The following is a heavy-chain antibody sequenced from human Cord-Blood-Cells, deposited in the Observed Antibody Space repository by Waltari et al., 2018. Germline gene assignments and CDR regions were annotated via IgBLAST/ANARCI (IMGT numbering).Heavy chain of an antibody. D-gene: IGHD7-27*01. CDR3: ARGLNWGNRYFDL. CDR1: SSYA. J-gene: IGHJ2*01. V-gene: IGHV1-69*01. CDR2: IIPIFGTA. Sequence: SSYAISWVRQAPGQGLEWMGGIIPIFGTANYAQKFQGRVTITADESTSTAYMELSSLRSEDTAVYYCARGLNWGNRYFDLWGRGTLVTVSS.